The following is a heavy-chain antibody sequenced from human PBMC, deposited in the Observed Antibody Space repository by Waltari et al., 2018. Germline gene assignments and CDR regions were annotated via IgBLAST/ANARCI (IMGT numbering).Heavy chain of an antibody. D-gene: IGHD3-22*01. CDR2: INSDGSST. CDR3: VRDSSGTY. Sequence: EVQLVESGGGLVQPGGSLRLSCAASGFTFSSHWMYWVRQTPGKGLVWVSGINSDGSSTSYADSVKGRVTISRDNAKNTLYLQMNSLRAEDTAVYYCVRDSSGTYWGQGTQGTVSS. V-gene: IGHV3-74*01. CDR1: GFTFSSHW. J-gene: IGHJ4*02.